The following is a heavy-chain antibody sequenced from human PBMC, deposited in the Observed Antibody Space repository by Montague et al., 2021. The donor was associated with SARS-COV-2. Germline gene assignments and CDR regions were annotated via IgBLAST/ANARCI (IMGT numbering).Heavy chain of an antibody. D-gene: IGHD3-3*01. Sequence: SETLSLTCTVSGDSISHYYWGWIRQPPGRGLEWIAHFSNNGDTRYSPSLKSRVTISTDTSKNQFSPMMASVTAADTAVYFCARAPPYYGLDSWGQGTLVTVSS. V-gene: IGHV4-59*01. CDR3: ARAPPYYGLDS. CDR1: GDSISHYY. CDR2: FSNNGDT. J-gene: IGHJ4*02.